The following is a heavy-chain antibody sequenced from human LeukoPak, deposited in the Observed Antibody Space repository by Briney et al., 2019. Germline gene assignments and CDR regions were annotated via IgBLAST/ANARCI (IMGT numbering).Heavy chain of an antibody. CDR1: GYTFTSYG. Sequence: GASVKVSCKASGYTFTSYGISWVRHAPGQRLEWMGWISAYNGNTHYAQKLQGRVTMTTDTSTSTAYMELRSLRSDDTAVSYCAAYPIPPSHGTSSFDYWGQGNLVTVSS. D-gene: IGHD5-24*01. V-gene: IGHV1-18*01. CDR2: ISAYNGNT. CDR3: AAYPIPPSHGTSSFDY. J-gene: IGHJ4*02.